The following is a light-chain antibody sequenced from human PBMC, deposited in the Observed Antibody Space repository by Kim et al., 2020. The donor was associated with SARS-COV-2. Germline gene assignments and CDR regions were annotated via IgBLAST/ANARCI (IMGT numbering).Light chain of an antibody. V-gene: IGKV3-20*01. CDR1: QSVSSSS. J-gene: IGKJ4*01. CDR3: QQSGTLPLT. CDR2: RAS. Sequence: SPGERATLSCRASQSVSSSSLAWYQQKPGQSPRLLIYRASSRANGIPDRFSGSGSGTDFTLTISRLEPEDFAVYYCQQSGTLPLTFGGGTKVDIK.